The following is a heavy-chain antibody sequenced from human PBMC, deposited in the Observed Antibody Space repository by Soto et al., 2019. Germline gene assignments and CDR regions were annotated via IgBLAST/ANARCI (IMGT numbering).Heavy chain of an antibody. J-gene: IGHJ3*02. Sequence: GASVKVSCKASGYTFTSYGISWVRQAPGQGLEWMGWISAYNGNTNYAQKLQGRVTMTTDTSTSTAYMELRSLRSDDTAVYYCARDYAPLRFLGWSLDAFDIWSQGTMVTVSS. V-gene: IGHV1-18*01. CDR3: ARDYAPLRFLGWSLDAFDI. CDR1: GYTFTSYG. D-gene: IGHD3-3*01. CDR2: ISAYNGNT.